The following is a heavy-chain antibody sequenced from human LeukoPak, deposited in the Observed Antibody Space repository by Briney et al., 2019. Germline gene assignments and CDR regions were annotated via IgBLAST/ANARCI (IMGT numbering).Heavy chain of an antibody. J-gene: IGHJ4*02. CDR1: GFTFSSSW. V-gene: IGHV3-74*01. D-gene: IGHD3-9*01. Sequence: GGSLRLSCAASGFTFSSSWMHWVRQTPGKGLVWVSRMNPDGSTTTYADSVKGRFTISRDNAKNTLYLQMNSLRAEDTAFYYCVRALNGPDDYRGQGTLVTVSS. CDR3: VRALNGPDDY. CDR2: MNPDGSTT.